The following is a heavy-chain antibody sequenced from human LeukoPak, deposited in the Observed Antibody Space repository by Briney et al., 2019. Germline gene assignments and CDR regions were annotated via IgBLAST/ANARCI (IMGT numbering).Heavy chain of an antibody. J-gene: IGHJ3*02. CDR2: IIPILGIA. CDR3: AGYLVGAMAAFDI. Sequence: ASVKVSCKASGGTFSSYAISWVRQAPGQGLEWMGRIIPILGIANYAQKFQGRVTITADKSTSTAYMELSSLRSEDTAVYYCAGYLVGAMAAFDIWGQGTMVTVSS. V-gene: IGHV1-69*04. CDR1: GGTFSSYA. D-gene: IGHD1-26*01.